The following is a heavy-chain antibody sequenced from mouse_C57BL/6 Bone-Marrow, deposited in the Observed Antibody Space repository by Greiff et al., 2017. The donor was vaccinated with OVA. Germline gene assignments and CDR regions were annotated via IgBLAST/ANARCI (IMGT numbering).Heavy chain of an antibody. CDR2: INYDGSST. CDR1: GFTFSDYY. D-gene: IGHD3-3*01. J-gene: IGHJ4*01. CDR3: ARALGGAMDY. Sequence: VQLKESEGGLVQPGSSMKLSCTASGFTFSDYYMAWVRQVPEKGLEWVANINYDGSSTYYLDSLKSRFIISRDNAKNILYLQMSSLKSEDTATYYCARALGGAMDYWGQGTSVTVSS. V-gene: IGHV5-16*01.